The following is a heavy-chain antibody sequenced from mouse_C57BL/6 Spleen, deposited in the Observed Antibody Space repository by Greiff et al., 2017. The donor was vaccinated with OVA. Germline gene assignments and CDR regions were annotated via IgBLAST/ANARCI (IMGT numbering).Heavy chain of an antibody. D-gene: IGHD1-1*01. CDR1: GYTFTSYW. V-gene: IGHV1-55*01. CDR3: ARGGEITTGYFDV. J-gene: IGHJ1*03. Sequence: VQLQQSGAELVKPGASVKMSCKASGYTFTSYWITWVKPRPGQGLEWIGDIYPGSGSTNYNEKFKSKATLTVDTSSSTAYMQLSSLTSEDSAVYYCARGGEITTGYFDVWGTGTTVTVSS. CDR2: IYPGSGST.